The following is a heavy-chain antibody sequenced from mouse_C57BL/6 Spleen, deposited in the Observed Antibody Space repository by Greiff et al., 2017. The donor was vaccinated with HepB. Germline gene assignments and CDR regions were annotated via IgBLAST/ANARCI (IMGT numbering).Heavy chain of an antibody. CDR3: ARPLYYDYDAWFAY. Sequence: DVQLVESGGGLVKPGGSLKLSCAASGFTFSDYGMHWVRQAPEKGLEWVAYISSGSSTIYYADTVKGRFTISRDNAKNTLFLQMTSLRSEDTAMYYCARPLYYDYDAWFAYWGQGTLVTVSA. V-gene: IGHV5-17*01. J-gene: IGHJ3*01. D-gene: IGHD2-4*01. CDR1: GFTFSDYG. CDR2: ISSGSSTI.